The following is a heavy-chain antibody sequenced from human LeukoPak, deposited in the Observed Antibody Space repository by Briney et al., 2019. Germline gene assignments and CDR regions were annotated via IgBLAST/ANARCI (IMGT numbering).Heavy chain of an antibody. Sequence: QPGGSLRLSCAASGFTFSNYEMNWVRQAPGKGLDWVSYITGSGSTIYYADSVRGRFTISRDNAKKSLYLQMNSLRAEDTAVYYCARGLTYYDILTGFHDRLDYFDYWGQGTPVTVSS. CDR2: ITGSGSTI. J-gene: IGHJ4*02. V-gene: IGHV3-48*03. D-gene: IGHD3-9*01. CDR1: GFTFSNYE. CDR3: ARGLTYYDILTGFHDRLDYFDY.